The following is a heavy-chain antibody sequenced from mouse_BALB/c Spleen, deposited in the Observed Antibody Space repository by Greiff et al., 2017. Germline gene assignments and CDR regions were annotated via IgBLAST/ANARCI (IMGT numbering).Heavy chain of an antibody. Sequence: EVQLQQSGPELVKPGASVKIPCKASGYTFTDYNMDWVKQSHGKSLEWIGDINPNNGGTIYNQKFKGKATLTVDKSSSTAYMELRSLTSEDTAVYYCARRSYDYPYYYAMDYWGQGTSVTVSS. CDR1: GYTFTDYN. CDR2: INPNNGGT. J-gene: IGHJ4*01. V-gene: IGHV1-18*01. CDR3: ARRSYDYPYYYAMDY. D-gene: IGHD2-4*01.